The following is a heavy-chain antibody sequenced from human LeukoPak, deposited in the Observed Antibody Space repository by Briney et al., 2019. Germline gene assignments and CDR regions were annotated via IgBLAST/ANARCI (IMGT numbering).Heavy chain of an antibody. CDR3: AKAFLGYCSGGSCFDFDY. J-gene: IGHJ4*02. D-gene: IGHD2-15*01. CDR1: AFTFSSYG. Sequence: GGSLRLSCAASAFTFSSYGMHWVRQAPGKGLEWVAFIRYDGSNKYYADSVKGRFTISRDNSKNTLYLQMNSLRAEDTAVYYCAKAFLGYCSGGSCFDFDYWGQGTLVTVSS. V-gene: IGHV3-30*02. CDR2: IRYDGSNK.